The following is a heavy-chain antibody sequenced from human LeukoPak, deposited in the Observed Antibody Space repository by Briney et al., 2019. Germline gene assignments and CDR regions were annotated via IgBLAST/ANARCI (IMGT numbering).Heavy chain of an antibody. J-gene: IGHJ5*02. CDR2: ISYDGSNK. CDR3: AKEIDGDYLRWFDP. CDR1: GFTFSSYG. D-gene: IGHD4-17*01. V-gene: IGHV3-30*18. Sequence: GRSLRLSCAASGFTFSSYGMHWVRQAPGKGLEWVAVISYDGSNKYYADSVKGRFTIPRDNSKNTLYLQMNSLRAEDTAVYYCAKEIDGDYLRWFDPWGQGTLVTVSS.